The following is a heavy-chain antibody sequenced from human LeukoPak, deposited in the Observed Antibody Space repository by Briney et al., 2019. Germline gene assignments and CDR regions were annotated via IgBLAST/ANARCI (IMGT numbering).Heavy chain of an antibody. CDR2: VSGSSSYI. J-gene: IGHJ4*02. CDR3: ARGHSSGYYLKY. CDR1: GFTFSSYS. V-gene: IGHV3-21*05. Sequence: KAGGSLRLSCAASGFTFSSYSMNWVRQAPGKGLEWVSYVSGSSSYIDYADSVRGRFTISRDNAKNSVYLQMNSLRAEDTAVYYCARGHSSGYYLKYWGQGTLVTVSS. D-gene: IGHD3-22*01.